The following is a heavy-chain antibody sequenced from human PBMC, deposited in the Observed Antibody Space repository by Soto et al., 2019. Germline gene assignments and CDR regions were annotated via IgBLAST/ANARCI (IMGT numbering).Heavy chain of an antibody. CDR3: ARVIDSSSWYDYYYYGMDV. CDR1: GYTFTSYD. D-gene: IGHD6-13*01. Sequence: ASVKVSCKASGYTFTSYDINCVRQATGQGLEWMGWMNPNSGNTGYAQKFQGRVTMTRNTSISTAYMELSSLRSEDTAVYYCARVIDSSSWYDYYYYGMDVWGQGTTVTVSS. J-gene: IGHJ6*02. V-gene: IGHV1-8*01. CDR2: MNPNSGNT.